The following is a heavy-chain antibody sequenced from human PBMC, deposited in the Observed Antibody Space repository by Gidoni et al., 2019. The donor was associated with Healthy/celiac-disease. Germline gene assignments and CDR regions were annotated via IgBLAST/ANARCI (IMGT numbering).Heavy chain of an antibody. Sequence: EVQLVESGGGLVQPGGSLKLSCAAFGFTFSGSAMHWVRQASGKVLEWVGRIRSKANSYATAYAASVKGRFTISRDDSKNTAYLQMNSLKTEDTAVYYCTRRSAAGLSYDYWGQGTLVTVSS. CDR1: GFTFSGSA. V-gene: IGHV3-73*01. J-gene: IGHJ4*02. CDR2: IRSKANSYAT. D-gene: IGHD6-13*01. CDR3: TRRSAAGLSYDY.